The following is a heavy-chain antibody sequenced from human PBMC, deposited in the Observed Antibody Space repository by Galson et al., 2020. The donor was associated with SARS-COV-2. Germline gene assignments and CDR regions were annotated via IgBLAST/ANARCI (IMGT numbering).Heavy chain of an antibody. V-gene: IGHV4-39*01. J-gene: IGHJ6*03. CDR2: ISYTGST. CDR1: GGSISTSSDY. CDR3: ARRRYYNYYMDV. Sequence: SETLSLTCTVSGGSISTSSDYWGWIRQPPGKGLDWLGTISYTGSTYYNPSLKSRVFISVDTSKNQFSLTLSTLTAADTGVYYCARRRYYNYYMDVWGKGTSVTIS.